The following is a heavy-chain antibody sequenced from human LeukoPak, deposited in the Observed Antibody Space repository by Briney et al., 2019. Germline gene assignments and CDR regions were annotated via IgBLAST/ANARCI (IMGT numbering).Heavy chain of an antibody. CDR2: INAGNGNT. J-gene: IGHJ3*02. V-gene: IGHV1-3*01. D-gene: IGHD1-26*01. CDR3: ARAVGATKMGAFDI. CDR1: GYTFTSYA. Sequence: ASVKVSCKASGYTFTSYAMHWVRQAPGQRLEWMGWINAGNGNTKYSQKFQGRVTITRDTSASTAYMELSSLRSEDTAVYYCARAVGATKMGAFDIWGQGTMVTVSS.